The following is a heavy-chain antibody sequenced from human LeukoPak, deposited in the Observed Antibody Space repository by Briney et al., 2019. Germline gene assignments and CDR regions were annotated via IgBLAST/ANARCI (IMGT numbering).Heavy chain of an antibody. CDR3: ARLHPYYHEIKGQIDY. Sequence: PGGSLRLSCAASGFTFSSYAMSWVRQAPGKGLEWVSAISGSGGSTYYADSVKGRFTISRDNSKNTLYLQMNSLRAEDTAVYYCARLHPYYHEIKGQIDYWGQGTLVTVSS. CDR1: GFTFSSYA. V-gene: IGHV3-23*01. J-gene: IGHJ4*02. CDR2: ISGSGGST. D-gene: IGHD3-10*01.